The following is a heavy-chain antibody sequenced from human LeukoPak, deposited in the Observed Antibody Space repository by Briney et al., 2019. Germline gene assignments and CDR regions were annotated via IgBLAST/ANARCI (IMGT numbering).Heavy chain of an antibody. V-gene: IGHV3-74*01. Sequence: QPGGSLRLSCVASGFTFSSHWMHWVRQAPGKGLVWVSRINTDGSSTNYADSVKGRFTISRDNAENTLFLLMNSLRAEDTAFYYCARDSVYELDYWGQGTLVTVSS. CDR3: ARDSVYELDY. J-gene: IGHJ4*02. CDR2: INTDGSST. CDR1: GFTFSSHW. D-gene: IGHD5/OR15-5a*01.